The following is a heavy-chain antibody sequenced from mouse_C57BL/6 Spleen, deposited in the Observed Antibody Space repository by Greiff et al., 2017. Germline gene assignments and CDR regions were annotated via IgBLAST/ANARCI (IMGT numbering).Heavy chain of an antibody. CDR1: GYTFTSYW. CDR2: IHPSDSDT. V-gene: IGHV1-74*01. D-gene: IGHD2-4*01. J-gene: IGHJ2*01. CDR3: AMLDDYDASYFDY. Sequence: QVQLQQPGAELVKPGASVKVSCKASGYTFTSYWMHWVKQRPGQGLEWIGRIHPSDSDTNYNQKFKGKATLTVDKSSSTAYMQLSSLTSEDSAVYYCAMLDDYDASYFDYWGQGTTLTVSS.